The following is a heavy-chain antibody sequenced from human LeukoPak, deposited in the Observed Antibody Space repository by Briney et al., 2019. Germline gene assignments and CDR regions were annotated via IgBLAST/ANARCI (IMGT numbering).Heavy chain of an antibody. CDR2: INLNSGGT. V-gene: IGHV1-2*04. Sequence: ASVKVSCKASGYTFTGYYMHWVRQAPGQGLEWMGWINLNSGGTNYAQKFQGWVTMTRDTSISTAYMELSRLRSDDTAVYYCARGLYYGDYVNAFDIWGQGTMVTVSS. J-gene: IGHJ3*02. D-gene: IGHD4-17*01. CDR1: GYTFTGYY. CDR3: ARGLYYGDYVNAFDI.